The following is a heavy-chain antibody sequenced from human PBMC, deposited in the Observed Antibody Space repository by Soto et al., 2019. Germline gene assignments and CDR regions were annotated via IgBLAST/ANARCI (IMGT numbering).Heavy chain of an antibody. CDR3: ARDRRYSYGHPSAFQI. Sequence: QVQLQESGPGLVKPSETLSLTCTVSGDSISSYYWSWIRQPPGKGLEWIGYIYYSGTTNYNPSLKSRVTISVDTSKNQFSLKLRSATAADTAVYYCARDRRYSYGHPSAFQIWGQGTRVTVSS. J-gene: IGHJ3*02. V-gene: IGHV4-59*01. D-gene: IGHD5-18*01. CDR1: GDSISSYY. CDR2: IYYSGTT.